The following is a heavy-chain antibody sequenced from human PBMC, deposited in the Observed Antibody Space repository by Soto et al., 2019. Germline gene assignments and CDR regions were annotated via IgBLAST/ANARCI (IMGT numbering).Heavy chain of an antibody. CDR2: ISYDESNK. J-gene: IGHJ6*02. V-gene: IGHV3-30*18. Sequence: PGGSLRLSCAASGFTFSSYGMHWVRQAPGKGLEWVAVISYDESNKYYADSVKGRFTISRDNSKNTLYLQMNSLRAEDTAVYYCAKKEITVTTKLSGGYYYGMDVWGQGTTVTVSS. CDR3: AKKEITVTTKLSGGYYYGMDV. D-gene: IGHD4-17*01. CDR1: GFTFSSYG.